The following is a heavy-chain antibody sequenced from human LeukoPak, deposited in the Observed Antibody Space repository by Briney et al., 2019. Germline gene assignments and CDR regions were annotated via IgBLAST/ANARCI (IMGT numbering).Heavy chain of an antibody. CDR2: IKQDGSEK. CDR1: GFTFSSYW. V-gene: IGHV3-7*01. Sequence: GGSLRLSCAASGFTFSSYWMSWVRQAPGKGLEWVANIKQDGSEKYYVDSVKGRFTISRDNAKNSLYLQMNSLRAEDMAVYYCARDYDVDIYYDSSGYRGDAFDIWGQGTMVTVSS. D-gene: IGHD3-22*01. J-gene: IGHJ3*02. CDR3: ARDYDVDIYYDSSGYRGDAFDI.